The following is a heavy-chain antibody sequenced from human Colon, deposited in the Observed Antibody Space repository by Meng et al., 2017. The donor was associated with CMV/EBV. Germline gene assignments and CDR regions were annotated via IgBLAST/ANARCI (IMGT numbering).Heavy chain of an antibody. CDR2: INQDGSEQ. Sequence: GGSLRLSCAASGFTFSASWMSWVRQAPGKGLEWVANINQDGSEQYYVDSVKGRFTISRDNAKNSLYLQMNNLRAEDTAVYYCARGQLWLDSWGQGTLVTVSS. J-gene: IGHJ5*01. CDR1: GFTFSASW. D-gene: IGHD3-10*01. V-gene: IGHV3-7*04. CDR3: ARGQLWLDS.